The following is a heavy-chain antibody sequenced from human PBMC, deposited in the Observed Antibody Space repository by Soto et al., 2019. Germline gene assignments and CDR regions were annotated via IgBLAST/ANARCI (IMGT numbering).Heavy chain of an antibody. Sequence: QVQLVESGGGVVQAGRSLRLSCAASGFTFRSNGMHWVRQAPGKGLEWVATIWYDSSNKYYADSVEGRFTISRDNSKNTLYVQMNNLRAEDTAVYYCTKEGNMGSSSWYYFDYWGQGTLVTVSS. D-gene: IGHD6-13*01. V-gene: IGHV3-33*06. CDR3: TKEGNMGSSSWYYFDY. J-gene: IGHJ4*02. CDR1: GFTFRSNG. CDR2: IWYDSSNK.